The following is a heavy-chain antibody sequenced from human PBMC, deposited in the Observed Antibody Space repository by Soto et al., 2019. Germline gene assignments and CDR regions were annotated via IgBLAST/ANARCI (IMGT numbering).Heavy chain of an antibody. CDR1: GFTVSSNY. J-gene: IGHJ5*02. CDR3: ARERDGHNPNWFDL. CDR2: IYSGGST. D-gene: IGHD2-8*01. V-gene: IGHV3-53*01. Sequence: VGSLRLSCAVSGFTVSSNYMSWVRQPPGKGPEWVSDIYSGGSTYYADSVKGRFTISRDNSKNTLYLQMNSLRAEDTAVYYCARERDGHNPNWFDLWGQGTLVTVSS.